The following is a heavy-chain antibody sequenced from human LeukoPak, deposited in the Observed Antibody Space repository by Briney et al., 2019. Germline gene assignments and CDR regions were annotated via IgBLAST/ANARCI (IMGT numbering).Heavy chain of an antibody. CDR3: VRQSIATTPFDP. CDR1: GYSFTNYW. Sequence: GESLKISCQDSGYSFTNYWIGWVRQMPGKGLEWIGMIYPGDSDTRYSSSFQDQVTISADTPISTAYLQWSSLKASDTAMYYCVRQSIATTPFDPWGQGTLVTVSS. CDR2: IYPGDSDT. D-gene: IGHD6-6*01. J-gene: IGHJ5*02. V-gene: IGHV5-51*01.